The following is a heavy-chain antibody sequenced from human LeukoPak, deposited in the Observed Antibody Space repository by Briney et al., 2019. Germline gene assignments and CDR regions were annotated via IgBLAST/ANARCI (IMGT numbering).Heavy chain of an antibody. V-gene: IGHV3-7*01. CDR2: INTDGSAE. CDR3: ARGKIDF. CDR1: GFTLSDYW. Sequence: GGSLRLSCAASGFTLSDYWMMWVRQTPEKGLEWVANINTDGSAEYYGDSVKGRFTISRDNAKNSLSLQMNSLRVEDTALYYCARGKIDFWGQGILLTVSS. J-gene: IGHJ4*02.